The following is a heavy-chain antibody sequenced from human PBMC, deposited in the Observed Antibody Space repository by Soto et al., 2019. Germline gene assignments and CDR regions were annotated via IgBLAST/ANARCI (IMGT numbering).Heavy chain of an antibody. CDR1: GFTFSSYW. D-gene: IGHD3-22*01. CDR3: SRPSYYYDSSGFEPGAFDI. V-gene: IGHV3-49*04. J-gene: IGHJ3*02. Sequence: GGSLRLSCAASGFTFSSYWMSWVRQAPGKGLEWEGFIRSKNYGRTTEYAASVQGRFTISRDDSKGIAYLEMNSLTTDDTAVYYCSRPSYYYDSSGFEPGAFDIWGQGTMVTVSS. CDR2: IRSKNYGRTT.